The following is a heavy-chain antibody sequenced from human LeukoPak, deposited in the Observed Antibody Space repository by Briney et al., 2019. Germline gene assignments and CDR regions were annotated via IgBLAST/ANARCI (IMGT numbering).Heavy chain of an antibody. Sequence: PGESLKISCKGSGYSFTSYWIAWVRQMPGKGLEWMGIIYPGDSNTRYSPSFQGHVTISADKSISTAYLQWSSLKASDTAMYYCARNSRGGGVFDAFDIWGQGTTVTVSS. D-gene: IGHD3-16*01. J-gene: IGHJ3*02. CDR1: GYSFTSYW. CDR3: ARNSRGGGVFDAFDI. V-gene: IGHV5-51*01. CDR2: IYPGDSNT.